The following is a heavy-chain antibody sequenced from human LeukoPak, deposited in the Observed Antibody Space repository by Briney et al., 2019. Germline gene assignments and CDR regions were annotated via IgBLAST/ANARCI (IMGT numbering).Heavy chain of an antibody. CDR1: GGTFSSYG. CDR2: IIPMFGTA. V-gene: IGHV1-69*06. Sequence: SVTVSCKASGGTFSSYGISWVRQAPGQGLEWMGGIIPMFGTAKYSQKFQGRVPITADNSTSTAYMELSSLRSEDTAVYYCARDSSGWYRSNWFDPWGQGTLVTVSS. CDR3: ARDSSGWYRSNWFDP. J-gene: IGHJ5*02. D-gene: IGHD6-19*01.